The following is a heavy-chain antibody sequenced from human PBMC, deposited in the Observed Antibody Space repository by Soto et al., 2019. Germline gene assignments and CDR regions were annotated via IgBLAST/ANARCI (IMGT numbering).Heavy chain of an antibody. J-gene: IGHJ3*02. CDR3: AREVGEVEYRSSFDAFDI. CDR1: GGFINSGDYY. Sequence: SETLSLTCTVSGGFINSGDYYWSWIRQPPGKGLEWIAYIYYSGIIYYNPSLKSRVTMSRDTSKNQFSLKLDSVTAADTAVYYCAREVGEVEYRSSFDAFDIWGQGTMVTVSS. CDR2: IYYSGII. V-gene: IGHV4-30-4*01. D-gene: IGHD1-26*01.